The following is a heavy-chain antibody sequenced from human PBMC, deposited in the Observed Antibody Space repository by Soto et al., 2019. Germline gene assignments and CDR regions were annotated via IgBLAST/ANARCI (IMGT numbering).Heavy chain of an antibody. V-gene: IGHV3-23*01. D-gene: IGHD2-2*01. Sequence: PGGSLRLSCAASGFTFSSYAMSWVRQAPGKGLEWVSAISGSGGSTYYADSVKGRFTISRDNSKNTLYLQMNSLRAEDAAVYYCAKFTGYCSSTSCYDYYYYGMAVWGQGPTVTVSS. CDR2: ISGSGGST. CDR1: GFTFSSYA. J-gene: IGHJ6*02. CDR3: AKFTGYCSSTSCYDYYYYGMAV.